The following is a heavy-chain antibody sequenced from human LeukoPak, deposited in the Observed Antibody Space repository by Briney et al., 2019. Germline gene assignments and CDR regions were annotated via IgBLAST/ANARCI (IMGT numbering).Heavy chain of an antibody. V-gene: IGHV4-39*01. J-gene: IGHJ4*02. CDR1: GGSISSSSYY. CDR2: IYYSGRT. CDR3: ARSYYGSGSYAYYFDY. Sequence: KPSETLSLTCTVSGGSISSSSYYWGWIRQPPGKGLEWIGSIYYSGRTSYNPSLQSRVSVSVDTSKNQFSLKLSSVTAADTAVYYCARSYYGSGSYAYYFDYWGQGTLVTVSS. D-gene: IGHD3-10*01.